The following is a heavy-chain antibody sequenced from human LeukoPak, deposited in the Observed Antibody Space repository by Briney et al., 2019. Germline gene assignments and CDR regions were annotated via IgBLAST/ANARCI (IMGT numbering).Heavy chain of an antibody. CDR2: IRSKANSYAT. CDR3: TSGYSYGYDYYYYMDV. D-gene: IGHD5-18*01. V-gene: IGHV3-73*01. Sequence: GRSLRLSCAASGFTFSGSAMHWVRQASGKGLEWVGRIRSKANSYATAYAASVKGRFTISRDDSKNTAYLQMNSLKTEDTAVYYCTSGYSYGYDYYYYMDVWGKGTTVTVSS. CDR1: GFTFSGSA. J-gene: IGHJ6*03.